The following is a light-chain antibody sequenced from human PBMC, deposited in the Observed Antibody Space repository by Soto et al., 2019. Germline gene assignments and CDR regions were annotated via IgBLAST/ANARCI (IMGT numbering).Light chain of an antibody. CDR1: SSDVGGYNY. CDR2: DVS. J-gene: IGLJ3*02. CDR3: CSYANTTTV. V-gene: IGLV2-11*01. Sequence: QSVLTQPRSVSGSPGQSVTISCTGTSSDVGGYNYVSWYQQHPGKAPKLMIYDVSKRPSGVPDRFSGSKSGNTASLTISGLQAEDEADYYCCSYANTTTVFGGGTKLTVL.